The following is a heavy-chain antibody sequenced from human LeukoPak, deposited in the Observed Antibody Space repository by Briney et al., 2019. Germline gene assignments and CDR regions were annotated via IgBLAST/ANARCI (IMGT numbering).Heavy chain of an antibody. CDR1: GGSISSYY. V-gene: IGHV4-4*07. CDR3: ARDSYIAVAGTNYYYGMDV. CDR2: IYTSGST. Sequence: PSETLSLTCTVSGGSISSYYWSWIRQPAGKGLEWIGRIYTSGSTNYNPSLESRVTMSVDTSKNQFSLKLSSVTAADTAVYYCARDSYIAVAGTNYYYGMDVWGQGTTVTVSS. J-gene: IGHJ6*02. D-gene: IGHD6-19*01.